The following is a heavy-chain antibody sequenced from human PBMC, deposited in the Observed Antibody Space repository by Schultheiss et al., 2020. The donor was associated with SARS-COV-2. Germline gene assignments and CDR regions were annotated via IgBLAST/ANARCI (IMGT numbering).Heavy chain of an antibody. CDR2: IKQDGSEK. CDR3: ARGYRPNV. Sequence: GGSLRLSCAASGFTFSSYSMNWVRQAPGKGLEWVANIKQDGSEKYYVDSVKGRFTISRDNAKNTLYLQMNRLSSEDTAVYYCARGYRPNVWGKGTTVTVSS. V-gene: IGHV3-7*01. D-gene: IGHD1-1*01. J-gene: IGHJ6*04. CDR1: GFTFSSYS.